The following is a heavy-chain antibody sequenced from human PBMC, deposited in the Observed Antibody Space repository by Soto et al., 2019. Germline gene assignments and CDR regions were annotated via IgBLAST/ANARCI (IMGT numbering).Heavy chain of an antibody. V-gene: IGHV1-18*01. CDR3: ARIDFYGSQIYYNRLDY. J-gene: IGHJ4*02. CDR1: GYTFTNHY. D-gene: IGHD3-10*01. Sequence: QVQLMQSGPEVRKPGASVRVSCKASGYTFTNHYITWVRQAPGQGLEWMGWIGAYNGQTNYAQKLQGRVTMTTDTSTSTADMELRNLRSDDTAVYYCARIDFYGSQIYYNRLDYWGQGTLVTVSS. CDR2: IGAYNGQT.